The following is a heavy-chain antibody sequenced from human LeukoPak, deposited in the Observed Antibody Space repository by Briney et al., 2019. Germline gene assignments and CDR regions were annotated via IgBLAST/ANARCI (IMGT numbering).Heavy chain of an antibody. CDR2: ISSSSSYI. V-gene: IGHV3-21*04. Sequence: GGSLRLSCAASGFTFSSYSMNWVRQAPGKGLEWVSSISSSSSYIYYADSVKGRFTISRDNAKNSLYLQMNSLRAEDTALYYCAKVYCGGDCYPYFDYWGQGTLVTVSS. D-gene: IGHD2-21*02. J-gene: IGHJ4*02. CDR1: GFTFSSYS. CDR3: AKVYCGGDCYPYFDY.